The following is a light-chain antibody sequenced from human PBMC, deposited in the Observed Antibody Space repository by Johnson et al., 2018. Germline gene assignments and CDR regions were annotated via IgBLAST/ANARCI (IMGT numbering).Light chain of an antibody. J-gene: IGLJ1*01. Sequence: QSVLTQPPSVSAAPGQKVTISCSGSSSNIGNNYVSWYQQLPGTAPKLLIYENNKRPSGIPDRFSGSKSGTSATPGITGLQPGDEADYYCGTWASSLSAGNVFGTGTKVTVL. V-gene: IGLV1-51*02. CDR2: ENN. CDR1: SSNIGNNY. CDR3: GTWASSLSAGNV.